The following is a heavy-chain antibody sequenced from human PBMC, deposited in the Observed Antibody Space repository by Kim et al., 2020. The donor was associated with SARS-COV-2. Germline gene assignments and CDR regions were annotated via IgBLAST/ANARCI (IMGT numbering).Heavy chain of an antibody. D-gene: IGHD3-3*01. CDR2: IWYDGSNK. V-gene: IGHV3-33*08. Sequence: GGSLRLSCAASGFTFSSYGMHWVRQAPGKGLEWVAVIWYDGSNKYYADSVKGRFTISRDNSKNTLYLQMNSLRAEDTAVYYCARWGWLLSNFDYWGQGTLVTVSS. CDR1: GFTFSSYG. CDR3: ARWGWLLSNFDY. J-gene: IGHJ4*02.